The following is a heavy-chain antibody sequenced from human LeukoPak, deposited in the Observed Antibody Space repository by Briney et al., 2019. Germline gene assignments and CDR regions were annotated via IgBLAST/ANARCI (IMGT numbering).Heavy chain of an antibody. J-gene: IGHJ2*01. V-gene: IGHV4-34*01. CDR3: ARDSSGWPRYWYFDL. Sequence: ASETLSLTCAVYGGSFSGYYWSWIRQPPGKGLEWIGEINHSGSTYYNPSLKSRVTISVDTSKNQFSLKLSSVTAADTAVYYCARDSSGWPRYWYFDLWGRGTLVTVSS. CDR2: INHSGST. CDR1: GGSFSGYY. D-gene: IGHD6-19*01.